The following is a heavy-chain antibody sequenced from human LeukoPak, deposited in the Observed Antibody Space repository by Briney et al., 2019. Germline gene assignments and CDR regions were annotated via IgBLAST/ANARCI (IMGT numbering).Heavy chain of an antibody. V-gene: IGHV3-9*01. CDR2: ISWNSGSI. Sequence: GGSLRLSCAASGFTFDDYAMHWVRQAPGKGLEWVSGISWNSGSIGYADSVKGRFTISRDNAKNSLYLQMNSLRAEDTALYYCAKGRGGVYYGSGSYYTAGGAFDIWGQGTMVTVSS. D-gene: IGHD3-10*01. J-gene: IGHJ3*02. CDR1: GFTFDDYA. CDR3: AKGRGGVYYGSGSYYTAGGAFDI.